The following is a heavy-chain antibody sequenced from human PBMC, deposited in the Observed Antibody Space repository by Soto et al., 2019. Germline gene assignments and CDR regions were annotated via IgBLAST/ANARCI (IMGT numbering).Heavy chain of an antibody. CDR2: ISYDGSNK. D-gene: IGHD2-8*01. V-gene: IGHV3-30-3*01. Sequence: PGGSLRLSCAASGFTFSSYAMHWVRQAPGKGLEWVAVISYDGSNKYYADAVKGRFTISRDNSKNTLYLQMNSLRAEDTAVYYCARAMKSPPRRTVPGVDYYYYGMDVWGQGTTVTVSS. J-gene: IGHJ6*02. CDR1: GFTFSSYA. CDR3: ARAMKSPPRRTVPGVDYYYYGMDV.